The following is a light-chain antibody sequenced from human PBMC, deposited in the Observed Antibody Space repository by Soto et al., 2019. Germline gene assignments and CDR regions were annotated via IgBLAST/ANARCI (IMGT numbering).Light chain of an antibody. CDR2: GAS. Sequence: EIVMTQSPATLSVSPGERATLSCRASQSVSSNLAWYQQKPGQVPRLLIYGASTRATGIPARFSGSGSGTEFTLTISSLQSDDFAVYCDQRYINSSPGRFGSGPNVDVK. CDR1: QSVSSN. J-gene: IGKJ1*01. CDR3: QRYINSSPGR. V-gene: IGKV3-15*01.